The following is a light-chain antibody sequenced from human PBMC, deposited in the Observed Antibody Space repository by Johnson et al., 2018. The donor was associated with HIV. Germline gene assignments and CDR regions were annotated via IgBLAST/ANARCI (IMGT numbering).Light chain of an antibody. CDR3: GTWDSSLSAGV. Sequence: QLVLSQRPSVSATPGQKVTISCSGSTSNIGNNYVSWYQQLPGTAPKLLIYENNKRPSGIPDRFSGSTSGTSATLGITGLQTGDEADYYCGTWDSSLSAGVFGTGTKVTVL. CDR1: TSNIGNNY. J-gene: IGLJ1*01. V-gene: IGLV1-51*02. CDR2: ENN.